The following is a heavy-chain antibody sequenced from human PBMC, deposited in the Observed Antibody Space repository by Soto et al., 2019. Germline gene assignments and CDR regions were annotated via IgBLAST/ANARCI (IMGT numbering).Heavy chain of an antibody. CDR3: TTDLRWEMQFDY. V-gene: IGHV3-15*07. J-gene: IGHJ4*02. CDR1: GLSFSDTW. CDR2: MMTKSDGGTT. Sequence: EVQMVESGGGLVKPGGSLRLSCVVSGLSFSDTWMNWVRQAPGKGLEWVGRMMTKSDGGTTDYAAHVKGRFTISRDDSKSILYLQMNSLKTEDTAVYYCTTDLRWEMQFDYWGQGTLVTVSS. D-gene: IGHD1-26*01.